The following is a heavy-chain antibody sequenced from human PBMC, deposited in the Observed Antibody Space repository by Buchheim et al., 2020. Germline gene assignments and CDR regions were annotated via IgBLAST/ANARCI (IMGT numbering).Heavy chain of an antibody. CDR1: GFTFSSYA. V-gene: IGHV3-23*01. Sequence: EVQLLESGGGLVQPGGSLRLSCAASGFTFSSYAMSWVRQAPGKGLEWVSAISGSGGSTYYADSVKGRFTISRDNSKNTLYLQMNSLRAEDTAVYYCAKGDCSSTSCYFDYYYYYGMDVWGQGTT. CDR3: AKGDCSSTSCYFDYYYYYGMDV. CDR2: ISGSGGST. D-gene: IGHD2-2*01. J-gene: IGHJ6*02.